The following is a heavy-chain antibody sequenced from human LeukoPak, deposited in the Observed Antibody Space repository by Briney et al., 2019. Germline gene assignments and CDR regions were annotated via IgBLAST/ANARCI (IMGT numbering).Heavy chain of an antibody. CDR1: GFTISSDG. CDR3: AKDLLRYFDWLFFDY. CDR2: ISGSGGST. V-gene: IGHV3-23*01. J-gene: IGHJ4*02. Sequence: GGSLRLSCAASGFTISSDGMSWVRQAPGKGLEWVSAISGSGGSTYYADSVKGRFTISRDNSKNTLYLQMNSLRAEDTAVYYCAKDLLRYFDWLFFDYWGQGTLVTVSS. D-gene: IGHD3-9*01.